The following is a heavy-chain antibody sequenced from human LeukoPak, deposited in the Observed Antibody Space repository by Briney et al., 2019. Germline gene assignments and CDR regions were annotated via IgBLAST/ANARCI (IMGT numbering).Heavy chain of an antibody. V-gene: IGHV4-59*08. Sequence: SETLSLTCTVSGGSISSYYWSWIRQPPGKGLEWIGYIYYSGSTNYNPSLKSRVTISVDTSKNQFSLKLSSVTAADTAAYYCARSPNYDFWSGYYHETYFDYWGQGTLVTVSS. J-gene: IGHJ4*02. CDR2: IYYSGST. D-gene: IGHD3-3*01. CDR3: ARSPNYDFWSGYYHETYFDY. CDR1: GGSISSYY.